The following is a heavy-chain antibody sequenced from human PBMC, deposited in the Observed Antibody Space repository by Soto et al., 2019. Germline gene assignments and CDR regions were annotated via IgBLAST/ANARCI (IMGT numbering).Heavy chain of an antibody. D-gene: IGHD5-18*01. CDR1: GGSINSYW. CDR2: ISNSGST. V-gene: IGHV4-30-4*01. Sequence: SETLSLTCSVSGGSINSYWRTWIRQSPGKGLEWIGYISNSGSTGYNPSLKTRLSMSVDRSKNQFTLRLTSVTAADTAVYFCATESGSTYGYFDHWGQGTQVTVSS. CDR3: ATESGSTYGYFDH. J-gene: IGHJ4*02.